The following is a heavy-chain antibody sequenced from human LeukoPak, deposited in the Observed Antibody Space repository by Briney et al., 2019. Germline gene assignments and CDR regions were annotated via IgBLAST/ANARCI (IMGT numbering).Heavy chain of an antibody. CDR2: IYYSGST. CDR1: GGSISSSSYY. V-gene: IGHV4-39*07. D-gene: IGHD6-13*01. J-gene: IGHJ5*02. CDR3: ARSRRQQLGIIYNWFDP. Sequence: SETLSLTCIVSGGSISSSSYYWGWIRQPPGKGLEWIGSIYYSGSTYYNPSLKSRVTISVDTSKNQFSLKLSSVTAADTAVYYCARSRRQQLGIIYNWFDPWGQGTLVTVSS.